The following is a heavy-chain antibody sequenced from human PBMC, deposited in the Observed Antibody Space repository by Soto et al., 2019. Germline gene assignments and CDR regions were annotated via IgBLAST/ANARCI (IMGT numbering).Heavy chain of an antibody. CDR1: GFTFSSYW. J-gene: IGHJ5*02. V-gene: IGHV3-7*01. D-gene: IGHD6-19*01. CDR2: IKQDGSEK. Sequence: EVQLVESGGGLVQPGGSLRLSCAASGFTFSSYWMSWVRQAPGKGLEWVANIKQDGSEKYYVDSVKGRFTISRDNAKNSLYLQMNSLRAEDTAVYYCARDLSAVGPPYNSFDPWGQGTLVTVSS. CDR3: ARDLSAVGPPYNSFDP.